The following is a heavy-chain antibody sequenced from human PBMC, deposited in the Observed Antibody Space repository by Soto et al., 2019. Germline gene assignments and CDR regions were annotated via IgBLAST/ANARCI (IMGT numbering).Heavy chain of an antibody. CDR3: ARRADCGSGCYSVYFDS. CDR2: IHSTGST. Sequence: VQLQESGPGMVRPSQTLSLSCSVSGDSISTSDHYWSWIRQAPGKGLEWIGYIHSTGSTSYSPSLKDRVIMSVDMTNKQIALNLRSVTAADTALYYCARRADCGSGCYSVYFDSWGQGTLVSVSA. CDR1: GDSISTSDHY. V-gene: IGHV4-30-4*01. D-gene: IGHD2-21*02. J-gene: IGHJ4*02.